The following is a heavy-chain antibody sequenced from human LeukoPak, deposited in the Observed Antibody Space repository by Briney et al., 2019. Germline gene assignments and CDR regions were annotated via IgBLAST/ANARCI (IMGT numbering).Heavy chain of an antibody. Sequence: PSETLSLTCTVSGGSISSGGYYWGWIRQPPGKGLEWIGSIYHTGITYYNPSLKSRVSISVDTSKNQFSPKLSSVTAADTAVYYCARDLYGDYQIAYWGQGTLVTVSS. D-gene: IGHD4-17*01. V-gene: IGHV4-39*07. CDR3: ARDLYGDYQIAY. CDR1: GGSISSGGYY. J-gene: IGHJ4*02. CDR2: IYHTGIT.